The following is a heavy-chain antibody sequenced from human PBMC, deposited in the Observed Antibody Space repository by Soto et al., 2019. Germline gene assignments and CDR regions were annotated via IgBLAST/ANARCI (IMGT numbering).Heavy chain of an antibody. V-gene: IGHV3-23*01. CDR2: ISGSGGST. J-gene: IGHJ4*02. Sequence: LRLSCAASGFTFSSYAMSWVRQAPGKGLEWVSAISGSGGSTYYADSVKGRFTISRDNSKNTLYLQMNSLRAEDTAVYYCAKALFVSGSYYSFWGQGTLVTVSS. D-gene: IGHD3-10*01. CDR3: AKALFVSGSYYSF. CDR1: GFTFSSYA.